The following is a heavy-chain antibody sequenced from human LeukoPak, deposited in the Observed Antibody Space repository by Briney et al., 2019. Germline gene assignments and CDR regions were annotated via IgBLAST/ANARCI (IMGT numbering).Heavy chain of an antibody. CDR2: MNPNSGNT. J-gene: IGHJ6*02. D-gene: IGHD2-8*01. CDR3: ARKMAMDV. CDR1: GYTFTTYD. V-gene: IGHV1-8*02. Sequence: ASVKVSCKASGYTFTTYDINWVRQATGQGLEWMGWMNPNSGNTGYSQKFQGRVTMTRDTSISTAYTELSSLTSEDTAVYFCARKMAMDVWGLGTTVTVSS.